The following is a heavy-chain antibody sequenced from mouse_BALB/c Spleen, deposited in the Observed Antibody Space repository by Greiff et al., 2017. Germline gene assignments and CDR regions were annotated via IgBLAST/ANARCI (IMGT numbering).Heavy chain of an antibody. CDR3: ARDHPQSGSYPYYAMDY. CDR1: GFSLTGYG. CDR2: IWGDGST. Sequence: QVQLKESGPGLVAPSQSLSITCTVSGFSLTGYGVNWVRQPPGKGLEWLGMIWGDGSTDYNSALKSRLSISKDNSKSQVFLKMNSLQTDDTARYYCARDHPQSGSYPYYAMDYWGQGTSVTVSS. D-gene: IGHD1-1*02. J-gene: IGHJ4*01. V-gene: IGHV2-6-7*01.